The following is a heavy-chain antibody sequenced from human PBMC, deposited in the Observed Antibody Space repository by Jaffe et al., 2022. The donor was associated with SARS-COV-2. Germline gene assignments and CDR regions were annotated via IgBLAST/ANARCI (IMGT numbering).Heavy chain of an antibody. CDR3: ARFDPVTAYEY. V-gene: IGHV3-64*07. Sequence: EVQLVESGGGLVQPGGSLRLSCAASGFTFSNYAMHWVRQAPGKGLEHVSAITQRGTSTFYSDSVKGRFTISRDNSKNTLYLQMGSLRADDMAVYHCARFDPVTAYEYWGQGTLVTVSS. CDR1: GFTFSNYA. D-gene: IGHD2-21*02. CDR2: ITQRGTST. J-gene: IGHJ4*02.